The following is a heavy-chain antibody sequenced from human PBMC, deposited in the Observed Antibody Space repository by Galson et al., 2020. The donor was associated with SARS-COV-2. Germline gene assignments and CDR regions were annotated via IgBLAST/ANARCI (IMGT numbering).Heavy chain of an antibody. CDR3: ARLGGYSYGSLDL. CDR1: GYIFTDYW. Sequence: GESLKISSKGSGYIFTDYWIGWVRKLPGKGLEWMGMIYPGDSDTRYSPSFQGQVTISADKSISTAYLQWSSLRSSDTAMYYCARLGGYSYGSLDLWGQGTLVTVSS. V-gene: IGHV5-51*01. J-gene: IGHJ5*02. CDR2: IYPGDSDT. D-gene: IGHD5-18*01.